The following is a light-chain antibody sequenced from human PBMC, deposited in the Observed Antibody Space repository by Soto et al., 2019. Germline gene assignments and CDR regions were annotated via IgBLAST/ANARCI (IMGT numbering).Light chain of an antibody. CDR2: DVN. V-gene: IGLV2-14*01. J-gene: IGLJ2*01. CDR1: SSDVGGYNY. Sequence: QSALTQPASVSGSPGQSITISCTGTSSDVGGYNYVSWYQQHPGKAPKLMIYDVNYRPSGISHRFSGSKSGNTASLTISGLQAEDEADYYCSSYTSSSTVFGGGTKLTVL. CDR3: SSYTSSSTV.